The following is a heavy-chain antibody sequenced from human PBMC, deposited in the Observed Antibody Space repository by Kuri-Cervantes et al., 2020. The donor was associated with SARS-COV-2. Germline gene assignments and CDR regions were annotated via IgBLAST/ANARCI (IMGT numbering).Heavy chain of an antibody. CDR2: INHSGST. CDR1: GGSISSYY. J-gene: IGHJ5*02. CDR3: ARPHCSSTSCYKGSIGWFDP. Sequence: ESLKISCTVSGGSISSYYWSWIRQSPGKGLEWIGKINHSGSTNYNPSLSSRVTISVDMSKNQFSLKLSSVTAADTAVYYCARPHCSSTSCYKGSIGWFDPWGQGTLVTVSS. V-gene: IGHV4-34*01. D-gene: IGHD2-2*01.